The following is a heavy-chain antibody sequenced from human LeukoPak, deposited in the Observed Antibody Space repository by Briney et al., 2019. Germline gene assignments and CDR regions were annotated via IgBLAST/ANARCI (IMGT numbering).Heavy chain of an antibody. CDR3: ARWYYSGYRIVP. J-gene: IGHJ5*02. D-gene: IGHD3-10*01. Sequence: PSETLSLTCTVSGGSISSGDYYWSWIRQPPGKGLEWIGYIYYSGSTYYNPSLKSRVTISIDTSKNQFSLKLSSVTAADTAVYYCARWYYSGYRIVPWGQGTLVTVSS. CDR1: GGSISSGDYY. CDR2: IYYSGST. V-gene: IGHV4-30-4*01.